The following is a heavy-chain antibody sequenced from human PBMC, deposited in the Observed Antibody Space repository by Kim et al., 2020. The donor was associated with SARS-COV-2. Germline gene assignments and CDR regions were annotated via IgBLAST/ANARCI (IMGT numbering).Heavy chain of an antibody. J-gene: IGHJ4*02. D-gene: IGHD3-10*01. CDR1: GFTFSSYA. Sequence: LSLTCAASGFTFSSYAMSWVRQAPGKGLEWVSAISGSGGSTYYADSVKGRFTISRDNSKNTLYLQMNSLRAEDTAVYYCAKVRGSGSYYWWIFDYWGQGTLVTVSS. CDR2: ISGSGGST. V-gene: IGHV3-23*01. CDR3: AKVRGSGSYYWWIFDY.